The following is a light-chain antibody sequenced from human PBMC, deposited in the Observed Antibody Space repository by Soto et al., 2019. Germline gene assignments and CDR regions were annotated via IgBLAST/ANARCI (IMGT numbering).Light chain of an antibody. J-gene: IGKJ1*01. Sequence: IVLTQSPGTLSLSPWERVTLSCRASQSVSSSYLTWYQQKPGQAPRLLIYGASSRATGIPDRFSGSGSGTDFTLTISRLEPEDFAVYYCQQYGSSLTWTFGQGTKVDIK. CDR1: QSVSSSY. CDR2: GAS. V-gene: IGKV3-20*01. CDR3: QQYGSSLTWT.